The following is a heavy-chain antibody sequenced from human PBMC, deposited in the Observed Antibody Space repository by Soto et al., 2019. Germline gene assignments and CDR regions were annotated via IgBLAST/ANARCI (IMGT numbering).Heavy chain of an antibody. CDR1: GYTFTSYA. D-gene: IGHD1-26*01. CDR3: ARARAVPTISLLGY. J-gene: IGHJ4*02. CDR2: INAGNGNT. V-gene: IGHV1-3*01. Sequence: GASVKVSCKASGYTFTSYAMHWGRQAPGQRLEWMGWINAGNGNTKYSQKFQGRVTITRDTSASTAYMELSSLRSEGTAVYYCARARAVPTISLLGYWGQGTMVTVSS.